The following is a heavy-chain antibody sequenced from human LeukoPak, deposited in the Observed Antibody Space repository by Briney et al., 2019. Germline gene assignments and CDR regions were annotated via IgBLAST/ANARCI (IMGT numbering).Heavy chain of an antibody. V-gene: IGHV3-21*06. J-gene: IGHJ4*02. CDR2: ISGSTTYI. Sequence: GGSLRLSCAASGFSFSDSSMNWVRQAPGKGLEWVASISGSTTYIYYADSVKGRFTISRDNAMNSLYLQMNTLRAEDTAVYYCARDATRVDYTLLLQKYYFDYWGQGTLVTVSS. D-gene: IGHD4-11*01. CDR1: GFSFSDSS. CDR3: ARDATRVDYTLLLQKYYFDY.